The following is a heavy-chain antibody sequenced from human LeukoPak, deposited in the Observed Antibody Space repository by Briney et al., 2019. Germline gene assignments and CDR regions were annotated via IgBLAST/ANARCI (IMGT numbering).Heavy chain of an antibody. V-gene: IGHV3-33*06. CDR1: GFTFSSYG. D-gene: IGHD6-19*01. Sequence: QPGRSLRLSCAASGFTFSSYGMHWVRQAPGKGLEWVAVIWYDGSNKYYADSVKGRFTISRDNSKNTLYPQMNSLRAEDTAVYYCAKAFGEQWLEIDAFDIWGQGTMVTVSS. J-gene: IGHJ3*02. CDR2: IWYDGSNK. CDR3: AKAFGEQWLEIDAFDI.